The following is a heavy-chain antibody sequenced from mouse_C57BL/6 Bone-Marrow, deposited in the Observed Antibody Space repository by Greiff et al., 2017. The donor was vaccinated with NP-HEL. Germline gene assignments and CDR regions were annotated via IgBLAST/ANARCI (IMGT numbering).Heavy chain of an antibody. J-gene: IGHJ1*03. D-gene: IGHD1-1*01. Sequence: EVKLMESGGGLVKPGGSLKLSCAASGFTFSSYAMSWVRQTPEKRLEWVATISDGGSYTYYPDNVKGRFTISRDNAKNNLYLQMSHLKSEDTAMYDCARDWTTVVATHWYFDVWGTGTTVTVSS. V-gene: IGHV5-4*01. CDR1: GFTFSSYA. CDR2: ISDGGSYT. CDR3: ARDWTTVVATHWYFDV.